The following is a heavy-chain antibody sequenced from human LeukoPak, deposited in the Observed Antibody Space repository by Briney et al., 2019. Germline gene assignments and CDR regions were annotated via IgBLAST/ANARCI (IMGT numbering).Heavy chain of an antibody. CDR2: IYTSGST. Sequence: SETLSLTCTVSGGSISSYYWSWIRQPAGKGLEWIGRIYTSGSTNYNPSLKSRVTMSVDTSKNQFSLKLSSVTAADTAVYYCARELKEYSSSSVLIAFDIWGQGTMVTVSS. J-gene: IGHJ3*02. CDR1: GGSISSYY. V-gene: IGHV4-4*07. D-gene: IGHD6-6*01. CDR3: ARELKEYSSSSVLIAFDI.